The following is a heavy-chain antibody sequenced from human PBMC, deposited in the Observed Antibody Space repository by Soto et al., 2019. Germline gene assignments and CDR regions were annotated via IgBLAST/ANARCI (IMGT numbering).Heavy chain of an antibody. CDR1: GFTFSNYG. CDR3: ARDLGSTNYYFDY. CDR2: IWYDGSKT. V-gene: IGHV3-33*01. Sequence: LRLSCAASGFTFSNYGLHWVRQAPGKGLEWVAVIWYDGSKTYYVESVKGRFTISRDNSKNTLYLQMNSLRVEDTAVYRCARDLGSTNYYFDYWGLGTLVTVSS. J-gene: IGHJ4*02. D-gene: IGHD5-12*01.